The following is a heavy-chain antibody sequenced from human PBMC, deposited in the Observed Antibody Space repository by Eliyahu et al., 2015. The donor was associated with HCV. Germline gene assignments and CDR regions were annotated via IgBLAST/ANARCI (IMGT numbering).Heavy chain of an antibody. J-gene: IGHJ5*02. CDR1: GXXITTXY. V-gene: IGHV4-59*01. CDR3: ASGGGGIAVAGTGGWFDP. Sequence: QVQLQESGPXLVKPSETLSLTCTVXGXXITTXYWSXIRQPPGKGLEWIGYIHYSXSTNYNPXLKSRVTISVDTSKNKFSLNLTSVSAADTAVYYCASGGGGIAVAGTGGWFDPWGQGTLVTVSS. D-gene: IGHD6-19*01. CDR2: IHYSXST.